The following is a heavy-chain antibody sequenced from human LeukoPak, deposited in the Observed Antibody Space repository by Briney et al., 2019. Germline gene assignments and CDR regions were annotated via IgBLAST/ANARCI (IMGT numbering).Heavy chain of an antibody. CDR2: IYYSGST. CDR3: ARDSGLTTVNTFDY. D-gene: IGHD4-17*01. J-gene: IGHJ4*02. V-gene: IGHV4-59*01. Sequence: SETLSLTCTVSGGSISSYYWSWIRQPPGKGLEWIGYIYYSGSTNYNPSLKSRVTISVDTSKNQFSLKLSSVTAADTAVYYCARDSGLTTVNTFDYWGQGTLVTVSS. CDR1: GGSISSYY.